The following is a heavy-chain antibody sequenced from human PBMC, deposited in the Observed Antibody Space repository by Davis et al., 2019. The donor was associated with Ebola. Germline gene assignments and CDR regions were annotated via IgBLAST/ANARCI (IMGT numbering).Heavy chain of an antibody. CDR2: ISYSGNT. D-gene: IGHD3-10*01. J-gene: IGHJ4*02. V-gene: IGHV4-30-4*01. Sequence: MPSETLSLTCTVSGVAISSCDYYWNWIRQPPGKGLEWIGYISYSGNTYYNPSLKSRVTISVDTSENHFSLKLSSVTAADTAVYYCATGAYYGSGYYFDYWGQGTLVTVSS. CDR1: GVAISSCDYY. CDR3: ATGAYYGSGYYFDY.